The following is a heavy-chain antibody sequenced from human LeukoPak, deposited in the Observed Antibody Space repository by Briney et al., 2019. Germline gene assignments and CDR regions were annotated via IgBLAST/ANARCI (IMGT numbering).Heavy chain of an antibody. CDR1: GGSISSYY. D-gene: IGHD2-15*01. CDR2: IYYSGST. CDR3: ARGLGYCSGGSCYSP. V-gene: IGHV4-59*12. Sequence: SETLSLTCTVSGGSISSYYWSWIRQPPGKGLEWIGYIYYSGSTYYNPSLKSRVTISVDTSKNQFSLKLSSVTAADTAVYYCARGLGYCSGGSCYSPWGQGTLVTVSS. J-gene: IGHJ5*02.